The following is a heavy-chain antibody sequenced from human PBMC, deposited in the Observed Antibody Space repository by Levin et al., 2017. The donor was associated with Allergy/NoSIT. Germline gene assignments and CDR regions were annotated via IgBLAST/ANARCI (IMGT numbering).Heavy chain of an antibody. Sequence: SETLSLTCTVSGGSISSGSYYWSWIRQPAGKGLEWIGRIYTSGSTNYNPSLKSRVTISVDTSKNQFSLKLSSVTAADTAVYYCARGVDGWFGELPPNGWFDPWGQGTLVTVSS. CDR1: GGSISSGSYY. CDR2: IYTSGST. V-gene: IGHV4-61*02. D-gene: IGHD3-10*01. J-gene: IGHJ5*02. CDR3: ARGVDGWFGELPPNGWFDP.